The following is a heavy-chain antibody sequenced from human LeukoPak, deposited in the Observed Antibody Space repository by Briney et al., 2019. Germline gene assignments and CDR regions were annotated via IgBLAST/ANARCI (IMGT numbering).Heavy chain of an antibody. V-gene: IGHV4-34*01. CDR2: INHRGVT. J-gene: IGHJ6*02. D-gene: IGHD6-19*01. CDR3: ARIDAASSGWPGEHYYIMDV. Sequence: SETLSLTCAVYGGSFSGYYWSWIRQPPGKGLEWVGEINHRGVTNYSPPLKSRVTISMDTSKNQFSLKLNSVTAADTAAYYCARIDAASSGWPGEHYYIMDVWGQGTPVTVSS. CDR1: GGSFSGYY.